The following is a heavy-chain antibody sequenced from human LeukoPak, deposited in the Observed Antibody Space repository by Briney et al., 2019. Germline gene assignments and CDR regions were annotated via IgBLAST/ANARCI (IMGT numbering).Heavy chain of an antibody. D-gene: IGHD3-22*01. CDR3: ARGGAYYYDSTHAFDI. CDR2: INSDGSST. V-gene: IGHV3-74*01. Sequence: PGGSLRLSCAASGFTFSTYWMHWVRQAPGKGLVWVSRINSDGSSTNYADSVKGRFTISRDNAKNTLYLQMNSLRAEDTAAYYCARGGAYYYDSTHAFDIWGQGTMVTVSS. J-gene: IGHJ3*02. CDR1: GFTFSTYW.